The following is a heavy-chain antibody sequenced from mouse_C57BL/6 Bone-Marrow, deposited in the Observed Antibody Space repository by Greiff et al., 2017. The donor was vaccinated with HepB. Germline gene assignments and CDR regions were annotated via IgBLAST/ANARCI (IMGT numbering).Heavy chain of an antibody. Sequence: EVQLQQSGPELVKPGASVKIPCKASGYTFTDYNMDWVKQSHGKSLEWIGDINPNNGGTIYNQKFKGKATLTVDKSSSTAYMELRSLTSEDTAVYYCARFPSTLYAMDYWGQGTSVTVSS. CDR1: GYTFTDYN. CDR2: INPNNGGT. J-gene: IGHJ4*01. CDR3: ARFPSTLYAMDY. D-gene: IGHD4-1*02. V-gene: IGHV1-18*01.